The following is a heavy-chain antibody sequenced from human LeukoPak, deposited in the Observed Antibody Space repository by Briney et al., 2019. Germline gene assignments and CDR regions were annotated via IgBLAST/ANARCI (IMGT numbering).Heavy chain of an antibody. V-gene: IGHV3-33*06. CDR3: AKASPAGYWYFDL. CDR2: IWFDGSNK. J-gene: IGHJ2*01. Sequence: GGSLRLSCAASGFTFSSYGMHWVRQAPGKGLEWVAVIWFDGSNKYYADSVKGRFTISRDNSKNTLYLQMNSLRAEDTALYYCAKASPAGYWYFDLWGRGTLVTVSS. CDR1: GFTFSSYG.